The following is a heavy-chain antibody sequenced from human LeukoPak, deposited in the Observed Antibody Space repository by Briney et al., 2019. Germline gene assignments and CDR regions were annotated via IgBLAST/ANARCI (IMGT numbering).Heavy chain of an antibody. J-gene: IGHJ6*03. V-gene: IGHV1-18*01. CDR2: ISAYNGNT. D-gene: IGHD3-22*01. Sequence: ASVKVSCKASGYTFTSYGISWVRQAPGQGIEWMGWISAYNGNTNYAQKLQGRVTMTTDTSTSTAHMELRSLRSDDTAVYYCAREWLYYYDSSGYLHYYYYYMDVWGKGTTVTVSS. CDR3: AREWLYYYDSSGYLHYYYYYMDV. CDR1: GYTFTSYG.